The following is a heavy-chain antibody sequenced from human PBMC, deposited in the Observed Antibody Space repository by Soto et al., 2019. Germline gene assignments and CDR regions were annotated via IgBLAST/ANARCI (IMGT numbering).Heavy chain of an antibody. CDR3: ARTTENYYYYYMDV. CDR1: GFTVSSNY. CDR2: IYSGGST. J-gene: IGHJ6*03. D-gene: IGHD1-26*01. V-gene: IGHV3-53*04. Sequence: GGSLRLSCAASGFTVSSNYMSWVRQAPGKGLEWVSVIYSGGSTYYADSVKGRFTISRHNSKNTLYLQMNSLGAEDTAVYYCARTTENYYYYYMDVWGKGTTVTVSS.